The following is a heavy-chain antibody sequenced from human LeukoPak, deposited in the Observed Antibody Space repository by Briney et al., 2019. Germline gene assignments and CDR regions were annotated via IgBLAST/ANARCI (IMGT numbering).Heavy chain of an antibody. D-gene: IGHD3-10*01. CDR1: GFTLSSYS. CDR3: ARVGKSITMVRGVSRGFDP. V-gene: IGHV3-48*01. CDR2: ISSSSSTI. Sequence: GGSLRLSCAASGFTLSSYSMNWVRQAPGKGLEWVSYISSSSSTIYYADSVKGRFTISRDNAKNSLYLQMNSLRAEDTAVYYCARVGKSITMVRGVSRGFDPWGQGTLVTVSS. J-gene: IGHJ5*02.